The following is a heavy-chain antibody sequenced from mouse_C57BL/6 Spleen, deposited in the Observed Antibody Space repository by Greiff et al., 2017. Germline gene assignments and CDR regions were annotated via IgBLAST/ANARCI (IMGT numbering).Heavy chain of an antibody. CDR2: ISDGGSYT. J-gene: IGHJ4*01. V-gene: IGHV5-4*01. CDR1: GFTFSSYA. CDR3: ARDLTTVVANYAMDY. D-gene: IGHD1-1*01. Sequence: EVQLVESGGGLVKPGGSLKLSCAASGFTFSSYAMSWVRQTPEKRLEWVATISDGGSYTYYPDNVKGRFTISRDNAKNNLYLQMSHLKSEDTAMYYCARDLTTVVANYAMDYWGQGTSVTVSS.